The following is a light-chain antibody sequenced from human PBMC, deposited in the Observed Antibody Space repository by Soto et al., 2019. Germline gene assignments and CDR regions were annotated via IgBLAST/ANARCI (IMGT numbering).Light chain of an antibody. CDR2: GAS. Sequence: EIVLTQSPVTLSLSPGERATLSCRASQIVGGDTLACFQQRPGQAPRLVIYGASNRAAGIPDRFSGSGSGTDFTLTISSLQPEDFATYYSQQANSFPRTFGQGTKVDIK. V-gene: IGKV3-20*01. CDR3: QQANSFPRT. CDR1: QIVGGDT. J-gene: IGKJ1*01.